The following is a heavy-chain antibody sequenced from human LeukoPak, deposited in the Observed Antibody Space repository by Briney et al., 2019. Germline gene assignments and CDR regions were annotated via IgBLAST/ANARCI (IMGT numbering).Heavy chain of an antibody. D-gene: IGHD3-10*02. Sequence: GGSLRLSCAASGFTFSSYEMNWVRQAPGKGLEWVSYNSSSGSTIYYADSVKGRFTISRDNAKNSLYLQMNSLRAEDTAVYYCAELGITMIGGVWGKGTTVTISS. J-gene: IGHJ6*04. CDR1: GFTFSSYE. V-gene: IGHV3-48*03. CDR3: AELGITMIGGV. CDR2: NSSSGSTI.